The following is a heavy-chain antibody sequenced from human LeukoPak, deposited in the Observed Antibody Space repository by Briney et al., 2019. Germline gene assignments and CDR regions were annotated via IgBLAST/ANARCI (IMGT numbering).Heavy chain of an antibody. Sequence: PGRSLRLSCAASGFTFSSYAMHWVRQAPGKGLEWVAVISYDGSNKYYADSVKGRFTISRDNSKNTLYLQMASLRVEDTAVYYCANYRKPQGLDYWGQGTLVTVSS. CDR3: ANYRKPQGLDY. V-gene: IGHV3-30*04. J-gene: IGHJ4*02. CDR2: ISYDGSNK. CDR1: GFTFSSYA. D-gene: IGHD1-14*01.